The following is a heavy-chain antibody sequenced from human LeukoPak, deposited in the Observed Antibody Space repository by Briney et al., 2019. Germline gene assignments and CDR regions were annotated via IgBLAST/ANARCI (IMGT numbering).Heavy chain of an antibody. Sequence: GGSLRLSCTTSGFIFSNYGMHWVRQAPGKGLEWVAFIRHDGSNKYYADSVKGRFTISRDNSKNTLYLQMNSLRAEDTAVYYCAKDSGYCSGGSCDTGAFDIWGQGTMVTVSS. CDR3: AKDSGYCSGGSCDTGAFDI. CDR2: IRHDGSNK. J-gene: IGHJ3*02. V-gene: IGHV3-30*02. D-gene: IGHD2-15*01. CDR1: GFIFSNYG.